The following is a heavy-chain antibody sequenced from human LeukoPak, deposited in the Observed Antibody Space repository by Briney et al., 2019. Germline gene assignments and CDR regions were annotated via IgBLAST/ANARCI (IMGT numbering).Heavy chain of an antibody. Sequence: GGSLRLSCAASGFTFSSYWMSWVRQAPGKGLEWVSAISGSGGSTYYADSVKGRFTISRDNSKNTLYLQMNSLRAEDTAVYYCASDTVVTRYFDYWGQGTLVTVSS. CDR1: GFTFSSYW. CDR3: ASDTVVTRYFDY. D-gene: IGHD4-23*01. J-gene: IGHJ4*02. V-gene: IGHV3-23*01. CDR2: ISGSGGST.